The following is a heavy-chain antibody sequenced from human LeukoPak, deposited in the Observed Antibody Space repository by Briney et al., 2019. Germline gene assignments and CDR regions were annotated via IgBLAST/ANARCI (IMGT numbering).Heavy chain of an antibody. CDR1: GYTFTSYD. CDR3: ARVVPAAITNWFDP. J-gene: IGHJ5*02. D-gene: IGHD2-2*01. CDR2: MNPNSGNT. Sequence: GASVKVSCKASGYTFTSYDINWVRQATGQGLEWMGWMNPNSGNTGYAQKFQGRVTMTRNTSISTAYMELSSLRSEDTAVYYCARVVPAAITNWFDPWGQGTQVTVSS. V-gene: IGHV1-8*01.